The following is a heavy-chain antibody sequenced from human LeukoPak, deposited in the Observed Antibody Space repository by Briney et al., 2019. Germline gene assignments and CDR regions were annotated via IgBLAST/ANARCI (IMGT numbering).Heavy chain of an antibody. Sequence: GESLKISCKGSGYSFTSYWIGWVRQMPGKGLEWMGIIYPGESDTRYSPCFQGQVTISADKSISTAYLQWSSLKASDTAMYYCARFHCSGGSCYADYYYYMDVWGKGTTVTVSS. CDR3: ARFHCSGGSCYADYYYYMDV. D-gene: IGHD2-15*01. CDR2: IYPGESDT. J-gene: IGHJ6*03. CDR1: GYSFTSYW. V-gene: IGHV5-51*01.